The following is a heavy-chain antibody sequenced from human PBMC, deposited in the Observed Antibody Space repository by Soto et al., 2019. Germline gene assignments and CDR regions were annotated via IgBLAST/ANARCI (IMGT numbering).Heavy chain of an antibody. CDR2: ISAHNGST. D-gene: IGHD1-1*01. CDR1: GYCFTTYG. J-gene: IGHJ4*02. CDR3: AGGRYGDY. V-gene: IGHV1-18*01. Sequence: QVHLVQSGAEVKKPGASVKVSCKGSGYCFTTYGIPWVRHAPGQGLEWMGWISAHNGSTNYAQKLQGRVTVTRDTSTSTAYMELRSPRSDDTAVYYCAGGRYGDYWGKVALVTVSS.